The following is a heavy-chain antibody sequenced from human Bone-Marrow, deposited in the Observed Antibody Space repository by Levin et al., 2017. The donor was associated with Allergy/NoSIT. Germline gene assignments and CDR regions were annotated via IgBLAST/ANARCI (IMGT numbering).Heavy chain of an antibody. CDR1: GGTFSSYA. V-gene: IGHV1-69*13. J-gene: IGHJ4*02. D-gene: IGHD2/OR15-2a*01. CDR2: IIPIFGTP. Sequence: SVKVSCKASGGTFSSYAISWVRQAPGQGLEWMGGIIPIFGTPNYARKFQGRVTITADVSTSTAYMELSSLRSEDSAVYYCARDGPGRIYSNSGTYYFDSWGQGTLVTVSS. CDR3: ARDGPGRIYSNSGTYYFDS.